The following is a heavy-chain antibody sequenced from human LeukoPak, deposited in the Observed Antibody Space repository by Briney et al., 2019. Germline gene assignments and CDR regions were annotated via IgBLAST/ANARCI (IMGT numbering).Heavy chain of an antibody. J-gene: IGHJ4*02. V-gene: IGHV4-39*07. CDR3: ARQDYYDSSGYGYYFDY. D-gene: IGHD3-22*01. CDR2: IDYSGST. CDR1: GDSSSNSIYY. Sequence: SETLSLTCTVSGDSSSNSIYYWGWIRQPPGKGLEWIGSIDYSGSTYYNPSLKSRATISIDTSKNQFSLKLSSVTAADTAVYYCARQDYYDSSGYGYYFDYWGQGTLVTVSS.